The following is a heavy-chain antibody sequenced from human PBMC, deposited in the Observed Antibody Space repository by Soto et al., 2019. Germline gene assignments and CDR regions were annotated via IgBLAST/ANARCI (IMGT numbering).Heavy chain of an antibody. CDR1: GGSISTYY. D-gene: IGHD1-20*01. CDR3: ARVDNWNYYYGMDV. V-gene: IGHV4-59*01. Sequence: SETLSLTCTVSGGSISTYYWSWIRQPPGKGLEWIGYIYYSGNTNYNPSLKSRVTISVDTSKNQFSLNLSSVTAADTAVYYCARVDNWNYYYGMDVWGQGTTVTVSS. J-gene: IGHJ6*02. CDR2: IYYSGNT.